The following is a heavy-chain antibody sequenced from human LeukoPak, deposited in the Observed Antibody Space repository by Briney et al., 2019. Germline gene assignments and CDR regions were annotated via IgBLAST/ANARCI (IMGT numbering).Heavy chain of an antibody. CDR1: GYTFTSYD. CDR2: MNPNSGNT. J-gene: IGHJ4*02. CDR3: ARAIAVAGFDY. Sequence: ASVKVSCKASGYTFTSYDINWVRQATGQGPEWMGWMNPNSGNTGYAQKFQGRVTITRDTSASTAYMELSSLRSEDTAVYYCARAIAVAGFDYWGQGTLVTVSS. V-gene: IGHV1-8*01. D-gene: IGHD6-19*01.